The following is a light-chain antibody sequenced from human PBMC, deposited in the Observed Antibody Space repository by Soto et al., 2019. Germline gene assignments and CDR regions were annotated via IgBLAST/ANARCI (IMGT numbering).Light chain of an antibody. CDR2: KAS. CDR1: QNIDNW. Sequence: DVQMTQSPSTLSASVGDRVTITCRASQNIDNWLAWYQQKPRKAPKLLIYKASSLESGVPSRFSGSGSGTEFTLTISSLEPDDFATYHCQQYNSYSEFSFGPGTKVDIK. J-gene: IGKJ3*01. V-gene: IGKV1-5*03. CDR3: QQYNSYSEFS.